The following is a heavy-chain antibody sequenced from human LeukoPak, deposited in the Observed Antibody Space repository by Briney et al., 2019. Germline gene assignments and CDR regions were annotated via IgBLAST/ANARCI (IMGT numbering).Heavy chain of an antibody. D-gene: IGHD1/OR15-1a*01. CDR3: AKDKGNWNNYFDY. Sequence: GGSLRLSCAASGFTVSSNYMSWVRQAPGKGLEWVSVIYSGGSTYYADSVKGRFTISRDNSKNTLYLQMNSLRAEDTAVYYCAKDKGNWNNYFDYWGQGTLVTVSS. CDR1: GFTVSSNY. V-gene: IGHV3-53*01. CDR2: IYSGGST. J-gene: IGHJ4*02.